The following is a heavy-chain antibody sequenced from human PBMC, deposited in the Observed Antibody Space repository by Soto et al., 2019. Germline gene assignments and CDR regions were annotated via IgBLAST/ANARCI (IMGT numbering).Heavy chain of an antibody. CDR3: AIVGGGGQYCSSTSCFSPHMDV. CDR2: IIPILGIA. D-gene: IGHD2-2*01. Sequence: SVKVSCKASGGTFSSYTISWVRQAPGQGLEWMGRIIPILGIANYAQKFQGRVTITADKSTSTAYMELSSLRSEDTAVYYCAIVGGGGQYCSSTSCFSPHMDVWGKGTTVTVSS. CDR1: GGTFSSYT. V-gene: IGHV1-69*02. J-gene: IGHJ6*03.